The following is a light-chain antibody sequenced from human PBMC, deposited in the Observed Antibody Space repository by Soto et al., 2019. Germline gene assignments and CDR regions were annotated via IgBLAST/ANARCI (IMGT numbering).Light chain of an antibody. V-gene: IGKV1-5*03. CDR2: KAS. J-gene: IGKJ1*01. Sequence: DIQMTQSPSTLSASVGDRVTITCRASQSISGWLAWYQQEPGKAPRLLIYKASTLQSGVPSRFSGSGSGTEFPLTISSLQPDDFATYYCQHYNTHPWTFGQGTKVEIK. CDR3: QHYNTHPWT. CDR1: QSISGW.